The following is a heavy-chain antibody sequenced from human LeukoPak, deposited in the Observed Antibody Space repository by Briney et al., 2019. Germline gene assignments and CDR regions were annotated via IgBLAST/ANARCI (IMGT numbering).Heavy chain of an antibody. V-gene: IGHV4-39*01. CDR2: IYYSGST. Sequence: SETLSLTCTVSGGSISSSSYYWGWIRQPPGKGLEWIGSIYYSGSTYYNPSLKSRVSISVDTSKNQFSLKLSSVTAADTAVYYCARVVVPAAIRGPFDYWGQGTLVTVSS. CDR1: GGSISSSSYY. J-gene: IGHJ4*02. D-gene: IGHD2-2*02. CDR3: ARVVVPAAIRGPFDY.